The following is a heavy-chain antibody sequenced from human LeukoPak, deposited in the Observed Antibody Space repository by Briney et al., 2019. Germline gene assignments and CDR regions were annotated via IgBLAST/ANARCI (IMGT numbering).Heavy chain of an antibody. CDR3: ARTAWISLWFLDY. CDR1: GFTFSTYW. J-gene: IGHJ4*02. D-gene: IGHD3-10*01. V-gene: IGHV3-7*03. CDR2: MDQDGSDK. Sequence: GGSLRLSCAASGFTFSTYWMTWVRQAPGKGLEWVANMDQDGSDKYYVDSVKGRFTISRDNAKSSLYLQMNSLRAEDTAVYYCARTAWISLWFLDYWGQGTLVTVSS.